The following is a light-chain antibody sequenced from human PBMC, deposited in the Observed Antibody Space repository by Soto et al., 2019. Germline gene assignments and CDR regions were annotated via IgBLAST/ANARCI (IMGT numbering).Light chain of an antibody. CDR1: QGISSY. V-gene: IGKV1-9*01. CDR2: AAS. J-gene: IGKJ1*01. Sequence: DIQMTQSPSTLSSSVGDRVTITCRASQGISSYLAWYQQKPGKAPKLLIYAASTLQSGVPSRFSGSGSGTEFTLTISSLQPEDFATYYCQQLNSYPLTFGQGTKVDI. CDR3: QQLNSYPLT.